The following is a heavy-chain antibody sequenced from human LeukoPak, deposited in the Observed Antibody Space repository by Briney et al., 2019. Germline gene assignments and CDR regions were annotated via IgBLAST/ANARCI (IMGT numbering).Heavy chain of an antibody. CDR1: GYSISSGYY. CDR3: ARHDFWSGYFFDY. V-gene: IGHV4-38-2*01. J-gene: IGHJ4*02. CDR2: IYHSGST. Sequence: SETLSLTCAVSGYSISSGYYWGWIRPPPGKGLEWIGIIYHSGSTYYNPSLKSRVTISVDTSKNQFSLKLSSVTAADTAVYYCARHDFWSGYFFDYWGQGTLVTVSS. D-gene: IGHD3-3*01.